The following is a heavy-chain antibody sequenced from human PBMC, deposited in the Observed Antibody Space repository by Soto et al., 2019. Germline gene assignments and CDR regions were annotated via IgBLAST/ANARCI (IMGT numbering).Heavy chain of an antibody. CDR2: MSSSGDYT. D-gene: IGHD2-21*01. CDR1: GFSFSDYY. Sequence: PGGSLRLSCAASGFSFSDYYMSWIRQAPGKGLEWVAYMSSSGDYTNYGVSVKGRFTISRDNARNSLFLQMNSLRVEDTAVYYCASLWSTWGSQGNLVTFCGQGSLVTVSS. V-gene: IGHV3-11*03. J-gene: IGHJ4*01. CDR3: ASLWSTWGSQGNLVTF.